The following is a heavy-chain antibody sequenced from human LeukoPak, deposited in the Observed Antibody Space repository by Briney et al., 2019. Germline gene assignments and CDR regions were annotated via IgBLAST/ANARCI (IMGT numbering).Heavy chain of an antibody. D-gene: IGHD3-10*01. J-gene: IGHJ4*02. CDR1: GFPFNYHY. CDR3: ARGLGSGIPLGF. CDR2: ISSTGSII. V-gene: IGHV3-11*04. Sequence: GGSLRLSCAASGFPFNYHYMTWIRQAPGKGLEWISYISSTGSIIYYADSVKGRFTISRDDAENSLYLQMNSLRPEDTSVYYCARGLGSGIPLGFGGQGTLVTVSS.